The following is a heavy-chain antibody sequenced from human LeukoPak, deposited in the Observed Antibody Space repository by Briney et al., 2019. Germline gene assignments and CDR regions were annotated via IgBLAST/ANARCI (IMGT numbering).Heavy chain of an antibody. CDR3: ARTGYYGSGSYSYYFDY. J-gene: IGHJ4*02. Sequence: PSETLSLTCAVSGGSINSGGYSWSWIRQPPGKGLEWIGYIYHSGSTYYNPSLKSRVTISVDTSKNQFSLKPSSVTAADTAVYYCARTGYYGSGSYSYYFDYWGQGTLVTVSS. D-gene: IGHD3-10*01. CDR1: GGSINSGGYS. CDR2: IYHSGST. V-gene: IGHV4-30-2*01.